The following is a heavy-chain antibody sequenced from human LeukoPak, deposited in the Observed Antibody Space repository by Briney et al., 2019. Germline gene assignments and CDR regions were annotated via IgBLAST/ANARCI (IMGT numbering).Heavy chain of an antibody. J-gene: IGHJ5*02. V-gene: IGHV3-48*04. D-gene: IGHD3-10*01. CDR1: GFTFSASS. CDR2: ISSISSTL. Sequence: PGGSLRLSCAASGFTFSASSMNWVRQAPGKGLEWVSYISSISSTLYYADSVKGRFTISRDNAKNSLSLQMSTLRAEDTAVYYCARGGSGSSWGQGTLVTVSS. CDR3: ARGGSGSS.